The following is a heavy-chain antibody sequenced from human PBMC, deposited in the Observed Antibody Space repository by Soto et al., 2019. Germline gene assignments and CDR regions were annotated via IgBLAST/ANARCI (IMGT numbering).Heavy chain of an antibody. CDR1: GGTFSSYA. CDR3: ARDSRYLHWFDP. D-gene: IGHD1-1*01. J-gene: IGHJ5*02. V-gene: IGHV1-69*13. Sequence: SVKVSCKASGGTFSSYAISWVRQAPGQGLEWMGGIIPIFGTANYAQKFQGRVTTTADESTSIAYMELSSLRSEDTAVYYCARDSRYLHWFDPWGQGTLVTVSS. CDR2: IIPIFGTA.